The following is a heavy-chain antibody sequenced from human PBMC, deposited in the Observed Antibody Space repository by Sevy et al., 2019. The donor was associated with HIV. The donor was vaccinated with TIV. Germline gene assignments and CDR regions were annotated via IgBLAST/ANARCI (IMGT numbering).Heavy chain of an antibody. CDR3: ATDIVVGRDY. D-gene: IGHD2-2*01. CDR2: FDEDGET. V-gene: IGHV1-24*01. J-gene: IGHJ4*02. Sequence: ASVKVSCKVSGYTLSALSMHWVRQAPGKGLEWMGGFDEDGETLYAQKFQGRVTMTEDTSTDTGYMELSRLRSEDTVVYYCATDIVVGRDYWGQGTLVTVSS. CDR1: GYTLSALS.